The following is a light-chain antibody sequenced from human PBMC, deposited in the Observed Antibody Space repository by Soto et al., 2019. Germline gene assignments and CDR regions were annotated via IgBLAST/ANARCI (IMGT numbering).Light chain of an antibody. CDR3: QQFNGFPLT. CDR1: QSVSSSY. J-gene: IGKJ4*01. CDR2: GAS. V-gene: IGKV3-20*01. Sequence: EIVLTRSPGTLSLSPGERATLSCRASQSVSSSYLAWYQQKPGQAPRLLIYGASSRATGIPDRFSGSGSGTDFTLTITSLRPEDFATYYCQQFNGFPLTFGGGTKVQIK.